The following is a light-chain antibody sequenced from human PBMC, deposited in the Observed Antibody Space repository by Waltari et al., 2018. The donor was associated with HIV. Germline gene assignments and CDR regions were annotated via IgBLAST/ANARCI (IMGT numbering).Light chain of an antibody. V-gene: IGLV2-14*03. Sequence: HSALTQPASVSGSPGQSITISCNGTTTDIGGYNYVSWYQRHPDKAPKLIIFGVSNRPSGMSSRFSGSKSGNTASLTISGLQAEDEADYYCCSYTKLTTHYVLFGGGTKLTVL. CDR3: CSYTKLTTHYVL. CDR2: GVS. J-gene: IGLJ2*01. CDR1: TTDIGGYNY.